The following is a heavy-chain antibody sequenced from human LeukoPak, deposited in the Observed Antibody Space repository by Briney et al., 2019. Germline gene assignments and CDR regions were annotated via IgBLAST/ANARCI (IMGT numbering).Heavy chain of an antibody. Sequence: SQTLSLTCAISGDSVSSNSAAWNWIRQSPSRGLEWLGRTYYRSKWYNDYAVSVNSRITINPDTSKNQFSLQLNSVTPEDTAVYYCARERYCSSTSCYGYYYYYGMDVWGQGTTVTVSS. CDR1: GDSVSSNSAA. V-gene: IGHV6-1*01. J-gene: IGHJ6*02. CDR3: ARERYCSSTSCYGYYYYYGMDV. CDR2: TYYRSKWYN. D-gene: IGHD2-2*01.